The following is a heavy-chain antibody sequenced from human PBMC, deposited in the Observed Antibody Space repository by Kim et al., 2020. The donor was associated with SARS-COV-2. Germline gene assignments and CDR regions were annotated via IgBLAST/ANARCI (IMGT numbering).Heavy chain of an antibody. CDR3: ARESRITMVRGVPYYYYGMAV. CDR2: IYYSGST. Sequence: SETLSLTCTVSGGSISSSTYYWGWIRQPPGKGLEWIGSIYYSGSTYYNPSLKSRVTISVDTSKNQFSLKLSSVTAADTAVYYCARESRITMVRGVPYYYYGMAVWGQGTTVTVSS. V-gene: IGHV4-39*07. J-gene: IGHJ6*02. CDR1: GGSISSSTYY. D-gene: IGHD3-10*01.